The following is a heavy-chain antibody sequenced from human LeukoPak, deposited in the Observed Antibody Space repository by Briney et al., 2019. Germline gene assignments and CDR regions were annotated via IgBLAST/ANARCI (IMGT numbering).Heavy chain of an antibody. CDR3: AREKARLWWKGSDAFDI. CDR2: IDHTGTT. CDR1: GGSITIYY. D-gene: IGHD2-21*01. Sequence: SETLSLTCTVSGGSITIYYWTWIRQPPGKGLEWIGYIDHTGTTNYNPSLNSRVTISVDTSKNQFSLKLSSVTAADTAVYYCAREKARLWWKGSDAFDIWGQGTMVTVSS. J-gene: IGHJ3*02. V-gene: IGHV4-59*12.